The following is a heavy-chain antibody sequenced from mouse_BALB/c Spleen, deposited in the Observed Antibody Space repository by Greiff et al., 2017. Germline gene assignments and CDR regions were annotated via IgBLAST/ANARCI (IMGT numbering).Heavy chain of an antibody. CDR3: ARGYCSSSVYAMDY. Sequence: VQLQQPGAELVRPGASVKLSCKASGYTFTSYWMNWVKQRPEQGLEWIGRIDPYDSETHYNQKFKDKAILTVDKSSSTDYMQLSSLTSEDSAVYDCARGYCSSSVYAMDYWGQGTSVTVSS. J-gene: IGHJ4*01. CDR1: GYTFTSYW. CDR2: IDPYDSET. V-gene: IGHV1-52*01. D-gene: IGHD1-1*01.